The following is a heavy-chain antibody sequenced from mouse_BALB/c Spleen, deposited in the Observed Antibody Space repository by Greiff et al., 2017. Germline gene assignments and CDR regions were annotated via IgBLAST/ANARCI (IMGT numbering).Heavy chain of an antibody. D-gene: IGHD2-1*01. CDR3: ARENYGNYVDYAMDY. Sequence: VQLQQSGGGLVQPGGSLRLSCATSGFTFTDYYMSWVRQPPGKALEWLGFIRNKANGYTTEYSASVKGRFTISRDNSQSILYLQMNTLRAEDSATYYCARENYGNYVDYAMDYWGQGTSVTVSS. J-gene: IGHJ4*01. CDR2: IRNKANGYTT. V-gene: IGHV7-3*02. CDR1: GFTFTDYY.